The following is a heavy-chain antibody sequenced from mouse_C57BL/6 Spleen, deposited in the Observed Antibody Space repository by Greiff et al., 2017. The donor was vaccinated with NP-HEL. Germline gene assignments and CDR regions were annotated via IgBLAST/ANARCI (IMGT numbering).Heavy chain of an antibody. CDR2: INPSNGGT. V-gene: IGHV1-53*01. CDR3: ARSGGSNYWYFDV. Sequence: VQLQQPGTELVKPGASVKLSCKASGYTFTSYWMHWVKQRPGQGLEWIGNINPSNGGTNYNEKFKSKATLTVDKSSSTAYMQLSSLTSEDSAVYYCARSGGSNYWYFDVWGTGTTVTVSS. CDR1: GYTFTSYW. D-gene: IGHD1-1*01. J-gene: IGHJ1*03.